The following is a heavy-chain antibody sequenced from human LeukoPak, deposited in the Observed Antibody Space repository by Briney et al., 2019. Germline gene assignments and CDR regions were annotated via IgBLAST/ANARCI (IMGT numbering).Heavy chain of an antibody. CDR1: GFTFDDYG. J-gene: IGHJ3*02. CDR2: INWNGGST. D-gene: IGHD3-10*01. Sequence: PGGSLRLSCAASGFTFDDYGMSWVRQAPGKGLEWVSGINWNGGSTGYADSVKGRFTISRGNAKNSLYLQMNSLRAEDTALYHCARDARRGSGSYYPGEAFGIWGQGTMVTVSS. CDR3: ARDARRGSGSYYPGEAFGI. V-gene: IGHV3-20*01.